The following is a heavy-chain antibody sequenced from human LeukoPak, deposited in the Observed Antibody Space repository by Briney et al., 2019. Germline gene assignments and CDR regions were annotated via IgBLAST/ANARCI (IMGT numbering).Heavy chain of an antibody. D-gene: IGHD1-26*01. V-gene: IGHV4-30-2*01. CDR1: GGSISSGGYS. CDR3: AGLEWDNAFDI. J-gene: IGHJ3*02. CDR2: MYHSGST. Sequence: SETLSLTCGVSGGSISSGGYSWSWIRQPPGKGLEWIGYMYHSGSTYYNPSLKSRVTISVDTSKNQFSLKLSSVTAADTAVYYCAGLEWDNAFDIWGQGTMVTVSS.